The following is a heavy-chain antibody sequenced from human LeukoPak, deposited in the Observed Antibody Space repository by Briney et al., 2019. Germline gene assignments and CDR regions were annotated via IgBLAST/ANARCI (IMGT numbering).Heavy chain of an antibody. CDR1: GFTFSTNA. D-gene: IGHD1-26*01. J-gene: IGHJ4*02. V-gene: IGHV3-23*01. Sequence: SGGSLRLSCLTSGFTFSTNAMSWVRQAPGKGLEWISGICGSGDSTYYADSVTGRFTISRDNSRNTLYLQMNSLRGDDTAVYYCAKDVGKWESLHFFDYWGQGTLVTVSS. CDR2: ICGSGDST. CDR3: AKDVGKWESLHFFDY.